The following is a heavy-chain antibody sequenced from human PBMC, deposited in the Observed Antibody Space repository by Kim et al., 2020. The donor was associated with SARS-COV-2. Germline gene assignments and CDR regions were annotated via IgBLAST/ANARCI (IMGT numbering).Heavy chain of an antibody. Sequence: PSPKSRVTISVDTSKNRFSLKLSSVTAADTAVYYCARLRFLEWLSPAYYMDVWGKGTTVTVSS. V-gene: IGHV4-4*09. D-gene: IGHD3-3*01. J-gene: IGHJ6*03. CDR3: ARLRFLEWLSPAYYMDV.